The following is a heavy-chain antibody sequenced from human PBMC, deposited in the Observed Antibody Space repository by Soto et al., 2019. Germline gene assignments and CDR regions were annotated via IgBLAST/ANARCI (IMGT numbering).Heavy chain of an antibody. V-gene: IGHV3-30*18. J-gene: IGHJ4*02. CDR3: AKDPSGSYGSD. Sequence: PGGSLRLSCAASGFTFSSYGMHWVRQAPGKGLEWVAVISYDESNKYYADSVKGRFTISRDNSKNTVYLQMNSLRAEDTAVYYRAKDPSGSYGSDWGQGTLVTVSS. CDR2: ISYDESNK. CDR1: GFTFSSYG. D-gene: IGHD1-26*01.